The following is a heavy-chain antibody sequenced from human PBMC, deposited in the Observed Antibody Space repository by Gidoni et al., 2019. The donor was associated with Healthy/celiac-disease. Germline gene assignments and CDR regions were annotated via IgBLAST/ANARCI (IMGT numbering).Heavy chain of an antibody. V-gene: IGHV3-23*01. D-gene: IGHD5-12*01. CDR1: GFPFCSYA. CDR2: ISGSGGST. J-gene: IGHJ3*02. CDR3: AKEGEIEMATPGAFDI. Sequence: EVQLLESGGGLVQPGGSLRLSCAASGFPFCSYAMSWVRQAPGKGLEWVSAISGSGGSTYYADSVKGRFTISRDNSKNTLYLQMNSLRAEDTAVYYCAKEGEIEMATPGAFDIWGQGTMVTVSS.